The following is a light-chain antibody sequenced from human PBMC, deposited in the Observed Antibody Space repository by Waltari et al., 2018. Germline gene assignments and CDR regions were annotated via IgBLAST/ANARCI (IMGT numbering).Light chain of an antibody. CDR2: DVF. J-gene: IGLJ3*02. CDR1: SRDIGSYNL. V-gene: IGLV2-23*02. Sequence: QSALTQPASVSGSPGQSITISCTGASRDIGSYNLVSWYQQPPGKAPKLMVYDVFYLPSGVSNRFSASKSGNTASLTISGLQAEDEADYYCCSYAGSYTWVFGGGTKLTVL. CDR3: CSYAGSYTWV.